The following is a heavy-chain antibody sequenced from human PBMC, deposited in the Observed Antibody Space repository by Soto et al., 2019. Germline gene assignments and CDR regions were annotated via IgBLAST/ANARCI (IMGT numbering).Heavy chain of an antibody. D-gene: IGHD2-8*02. V-gene: IGHV4-30-4*01. Sequence: NPSETLSLTCTVSGGSISSGDYYWSWIRQPPGKGLEWIGYIYYSGSTYYNPSLKSRVTISVDTSKNQFSLKLSSVTAADTAVYYCARVSVVYARHYYYYYGMDVWGQGTTVTVSS. CDR2: IYYSGST. J-gene: IGHJ6*02. CDR1: GGSISSGDYY. CDR3: ARVSVVYARHYYYYYGMDV.